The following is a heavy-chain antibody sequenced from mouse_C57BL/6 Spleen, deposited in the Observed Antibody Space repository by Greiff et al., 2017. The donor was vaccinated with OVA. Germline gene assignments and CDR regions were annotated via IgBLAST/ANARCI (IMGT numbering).Heavy chain of an antibody. D-gene: IGHD2-1*01. Sequence: VQLQQPGTEMVKPGASVKLSCKASGYTFTSYWMHWGKQRPGQGLEWIGNINPSNGGTNYNEKFKSKAKLTVDKSSSTAYMQLSSLTSEDSAVYYCASVYYGNYVRYFDVWGTGTTVTVSS. CDR3: ASVYYGNYVRYFDV. CDR2: INPSNGGT. V-gene: IGHV1-53*01. J-gene: IGHJ1*03. CDR1: GYTFTSYW.